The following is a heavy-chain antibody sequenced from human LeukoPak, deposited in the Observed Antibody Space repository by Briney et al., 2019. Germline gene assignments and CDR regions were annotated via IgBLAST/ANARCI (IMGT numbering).Heavy chain of an antibody. J-gene: IGHJ4*02. CDR1: GFMFSAYA. Sequence: SGGSLRLSCVTSGFMFSAYAMSWVRQAPGKGLEWVANIKQDGSEKYYVDSVKGRFTISRDNAKNSLYLQMNSLRAEDTAVYYCARDTIMITFGGVPDYWGQGTLVTVSS. CDR2: IKQDGSEK. V-gene: IGHV3-7*01. CDR3: ARDTIMITFGGVPDY. D-gene: IGHD3-16*01.